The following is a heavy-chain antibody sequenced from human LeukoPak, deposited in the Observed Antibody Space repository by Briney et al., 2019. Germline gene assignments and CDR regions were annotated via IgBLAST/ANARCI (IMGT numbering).Heavy chain of an antibody. Sequence: PSETLSLTRALYGGSFSGYYWSRIPQPPGNGLEWIGEINHSVSTNYHPSLKRRVTISVDTSKNQFSLKLSSVTAADTAVHYCARHKNSASNVFDVWGQGTMVTVSS. CDR1: GGSFSGYY. V-gene: IGHV4-34*01. CDR2: INHSVST. J-gene: IGHJ3*01. D-gene: IGHD1-7*01. CDR3: ARHKNSASNVFDV.